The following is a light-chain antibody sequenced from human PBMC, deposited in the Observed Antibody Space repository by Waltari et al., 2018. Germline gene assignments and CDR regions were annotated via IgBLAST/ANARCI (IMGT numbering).Light chain of an antibody. Sequence: EIVFTQSPATLSLSPGERATLSCRASPSISNYLAWYQPKPVQSPRLLIYDASNRATGIQARFSGRWSGTDLSLSISSLEPEDFAVYYCQQRSKWPPGFGGGTKVEIK. CDR3: QQRSKWPPG. V-gene: IGKV3-11*01. J-gene: IGKJ4*02. CDR2: DAS. CDR1: PSISNY.